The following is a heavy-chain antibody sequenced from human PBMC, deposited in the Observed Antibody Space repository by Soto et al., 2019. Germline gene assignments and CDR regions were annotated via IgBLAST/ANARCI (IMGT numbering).Heavy chain of an antibody. CDR1: GESINSGGYY. D-gene: IGHD1-26*01. CDR2: INHSGSA. V-gene: IGHV4-31*03. J-gene: IGHJ4*02. Sequence: SQTLSLTCSVSGESINSGGYYWSWIRHHPGKGLQWIGQINHSGSANYNPSLKSRVTISVHTSSSQFSLELSSVTAADTAVYYCARGLISGSHYSGGWYYFDSWGQGTQVTVSS. CDR3: ARGLISGSHYSGGWYYFDS.